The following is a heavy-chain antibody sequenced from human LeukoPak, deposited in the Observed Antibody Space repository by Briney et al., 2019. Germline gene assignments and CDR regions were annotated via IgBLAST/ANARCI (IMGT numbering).Heavy chain of an antibody. Sequence: PGGSLRLSCAASGFTFSSYAMHWVRQAPGKGLEWVAVISYDGSNKYYADSVKGRFTISRDSSKNTLYLQMNSLRAEDTAVYYCAKGEVGATDYWGQGTLVTVSS. CDR2: ISYDGSNK. CDR3: AKGEVGATDY. J-gene: IGHJ4*02. CDR1: GFTFSSYA. V-gene: IGHV3-30*04. D-gene: IGHD1-26*01.